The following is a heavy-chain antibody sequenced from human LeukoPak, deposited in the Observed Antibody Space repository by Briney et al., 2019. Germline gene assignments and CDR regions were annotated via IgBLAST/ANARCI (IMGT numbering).Heavy chain of an antibody. Sequence: GGSLRLSCAASGFTFSSYSMNWVRQAPGKGLEWVSAISGSGGSTYYADSVKGRFTISRDNSKNTLYLQMNSLRAEDTAVYYCAKSPHRFLEWLCRALRDYYYGMDVWGQGTTVTVSS. CDR3: AKSPHRFLEWLCRALRDYYYGMDV. J-gene: IGHJ6*02. D-gene: IGHD3-3*01. CDR1: GFTFSSYS. CDR2: ISGSGGST. V-gene: IGHV3-23*01.